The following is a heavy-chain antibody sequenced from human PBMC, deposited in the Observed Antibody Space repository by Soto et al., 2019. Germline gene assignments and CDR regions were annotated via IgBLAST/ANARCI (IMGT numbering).Heavy chain of an antibody. Sequence: GGSLRLSCAASGFTFSIYGMSWVRQAPGKGLEWVSGISADGGSTYYADSVKGRFTISRDISKNTLYVQMNSLRAEDTAVYYCAKPGYASSWYRNFDYWGQGILVTVSS. J-gene: IGHJ4*02. V-gene: IGHV3-23*01. CDR2: ISADGGST. CDR1: GFTFSIYG. CDR3: AKPGYASSWYRNFDY. D-gene: IGHD6-13*01.